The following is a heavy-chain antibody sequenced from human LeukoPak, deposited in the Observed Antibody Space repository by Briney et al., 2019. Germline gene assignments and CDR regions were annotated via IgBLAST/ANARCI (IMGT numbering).Heavy chain of an antibody. CDR1: GGSFSGYY. J-gene: IGHJ4*02. CDR3: ARGGDSGRFDY. D-gene: IGHD2-21*02. Sequence: SETLSLTCAVYGGSFSGYYWSWIRQPPGKGLEWIGEINLSGSTNYNPSLKSRVTISVDTSKNQFSLKLSSVTAAGTAVYYCARGGDSGRFDYWGQGTLVTVSS. V-gene: IGHV4-34*01. CDR2: INLSGST.